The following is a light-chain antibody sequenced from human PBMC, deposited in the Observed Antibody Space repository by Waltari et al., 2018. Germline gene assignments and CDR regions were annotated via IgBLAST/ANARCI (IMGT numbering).Light chain of an antibody. CDR3: ATWDGSLTAWV. CDR2: RNN. Sequence: QSVLTQPPSASGTPGRRVTIPCSGSPSTTAHTYDNWYQQFPGTPPKLLVYRNNERPSGVPDRISGSKSGTSASLAISGLRSEDEADYYCATWDGSLTAWVFGGGTKVTVL. V-gene: IGLV1-47*01. J-gene: IGLJ3*02. CDR1: PSTTAHTY.